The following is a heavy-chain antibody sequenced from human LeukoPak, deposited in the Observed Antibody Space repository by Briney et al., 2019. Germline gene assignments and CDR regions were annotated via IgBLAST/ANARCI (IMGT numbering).Heavy chain of an antibody. CDR1: GFTFSNYA. J-gene: IGHJ2*01. CDR2: ITGNGATT. CDR3: AKDGDTTALYFFWYFDL. Sequence: GGSLRLSCVASGFTFSNYAMTWVRQAPGKGLEWVSSITGNGATTQYADSVKGRFTISRDNSKNTVYLQMSSLGAEDTAIYYCAKDGDTTALYFFWYFDLWGRGTLVTVSS. D-gene: IGHD3-16*01. V-gene: IGHV3-23*01.